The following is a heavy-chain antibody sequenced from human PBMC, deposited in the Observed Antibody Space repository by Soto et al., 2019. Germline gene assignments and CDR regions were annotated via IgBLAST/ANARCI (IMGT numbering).Heavy chain of an antibody. CDR1: GFTFSSYA. D-gene: IGHD1-20*01. CDR3: ATDRRDITVPYYYLMDV. V-gene: IGHV3-23*01. J-gene: IGHJ6*03. CDR2: ISGSGGST. Sequence: PGGSLRLSCAASGFTFSSYAMSWVRQAPGKGLGWVSAISGSGGSTYYADSVKGRFTISRDNSKNTLYLQMNSLRAEDTAVYYCATDRRDITVPYYYLMDVWGKGTTVTVSS.